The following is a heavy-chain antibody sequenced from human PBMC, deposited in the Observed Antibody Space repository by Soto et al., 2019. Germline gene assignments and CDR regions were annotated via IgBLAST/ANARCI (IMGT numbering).Heavy chain of an antibody. CDR2: INHSGST. J-gene: IGHJ4*02. CDR3: ARRSIWFGELSS. D-gene: IGHD3-10*01. V-gene: IGHV4-34*01. CDR1: GGSFSGYY. Sequence: PSETLSLTCAVYGGSFSGYYWSWIRQPPGKGLEWIGEINHSGSTNYNPSLKSRVTISVDTSKNQFSLKLSSVTAADTAVYYCARRSIWFGELSSWGQGTLVTSPQ.